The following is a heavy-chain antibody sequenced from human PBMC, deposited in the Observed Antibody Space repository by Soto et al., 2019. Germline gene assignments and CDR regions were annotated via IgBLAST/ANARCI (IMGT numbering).Heavy chain of an antibody. Sequence: VQLLESGGGLVQPGGSLRLSCSVSGFTFRAFAMTWVRQAPGKGLEWVSKISGDKGDHTYYADSVKGRFTISRDNYLQMNSLRAEDTAVYYCAKRRAVPAIDFDHWGQGILVIVSS. CDR1: GFTFRAFA. J-gene: IGHJ4*02. CDR3: AKRRAVPAIDFDH. V-gene: IGHV3-23*01. D-gene: IGHD2-21*02. CDR2: ISGDKGDHT.